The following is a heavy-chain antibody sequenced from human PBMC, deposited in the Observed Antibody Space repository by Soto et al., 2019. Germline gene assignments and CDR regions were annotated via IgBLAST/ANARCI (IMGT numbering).Heavy chain of an antibody. J-gene: IGHJ6*02. Sequence: SETLSLTCTVSGGSVSSGSYYWSWIRQPPGKGLEWIGYIYYSGSTNYNPSLKSRVTISVDTSKNQFSLKLSSVTAADTAMYYCARGHSSSWGYYGMDVWGQGTTVTVSS. V-gene: IGHV4-61*01. CDR1: GGSVSSGSYY. D-gene: IGHD6-13*01. CDR2: IYYSGST. CDR3: ARGHSSSWGYYGMDV.